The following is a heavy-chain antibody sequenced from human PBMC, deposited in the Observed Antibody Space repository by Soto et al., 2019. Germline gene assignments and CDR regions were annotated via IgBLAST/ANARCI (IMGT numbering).Heavy chain of an antibody. D-gene: IGHD4-17*01. V-gene: IGHV3-33*01. CDR2: IWWDGSNS. CDR1: GFIFSSYG. CDR3: ARRAYGDYGMDV. J-gene: IGHJ6*02. Sequence: LSLSCAASGFIFSSYGMHWVRQAPGKGLEWVAVIWWDGSNSYYADSMQGRFTISRDNSKNTLYLQMNSLRAEDTGVYYCARRAYGDYGMDVWGQGTTVTVSS.